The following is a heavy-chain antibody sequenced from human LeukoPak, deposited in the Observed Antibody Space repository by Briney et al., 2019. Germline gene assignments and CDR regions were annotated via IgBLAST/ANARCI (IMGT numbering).Heavy chain of an antibody. CDR1: GGSISSGDYY. Sequence: SETLSLTCTVSGGSISSGDYYWSWIRQPPGKGLEWIGEINHSGSTNYNPSLKSRVTISVDTSKNQFSLKLSSVTAADTAVYYCARRRSPGLQLRLRVANWFDPWGQGTLVTVSS. J-gene: IGHJ5*02. D-gene: IGHD5-24*01. V-gene: IGHV4-39*07. CDR3: ARRRSPGLQLRLRVANWFDP. CDR2: INHSGST.